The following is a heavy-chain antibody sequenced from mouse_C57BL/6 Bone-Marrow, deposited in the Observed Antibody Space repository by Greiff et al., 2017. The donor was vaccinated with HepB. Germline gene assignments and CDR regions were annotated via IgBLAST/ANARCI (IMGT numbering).Heavy chain of an antibody. CDR3: ANYDYDGYAMDY. CDR2: IDPSDSYT. Sequence: VQLQQPGAELVKPGASVKLSCKASGYTFTSYWMQWVKQRPGQGLEWIGEIDPSDSYTNYNQKFKGKATLTVDTSSSTAYMQLSSLTSEDSAVSCCANYDYDGYAMDYWGQGTSVTVSS. J-gene: IGHJ4*01. V-gene: IGHV1-50*01. CDR1: GYTFTSYW. D-gene: IGHD2-4*01.